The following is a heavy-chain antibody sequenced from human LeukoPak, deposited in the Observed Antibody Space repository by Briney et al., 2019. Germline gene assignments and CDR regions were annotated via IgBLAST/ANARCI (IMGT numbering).Heavy chain of an antibody. Sequence: SETLSLTCTVSGGSISSSSYYWGWIRQPPGKGLEWLGSIYYSGSTYYNPSLKSRVTISVDTSKNQFSLKLSSVTAADTAVYYCARHYDGGVPAAIAFWGQGTLVTVSS. D-gene: IGHD2-2*02. CDR1: GGSISSSSYY. V-gene: IGHV4-39*01. J-gene: IGHJ4*02. CDR3: ARHYDGGVPAAIAF. CDR2: IYYSGST.